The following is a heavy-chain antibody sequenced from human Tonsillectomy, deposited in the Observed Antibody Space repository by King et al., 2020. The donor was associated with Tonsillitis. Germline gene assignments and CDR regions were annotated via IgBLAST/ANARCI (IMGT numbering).Heavy chain of an antibody. Sequence: VQLVESGAEVKKPGASVKVSCKASGYTFTSYYMYWVRQAPGQGLEWMGIINPSDGSTDYTQKFQGRLTMTRDTSTSTDYMELSNLKSEDTAVFYCARDLLPGDRPSGFDPWGQGTLVTVSS. CDR1: GYTFTSYY. J-gene: IGHJ5*02. D-gene: IGHD6-6*01. V-gene: IGHV1-46*03. CDR3: ARDLLPGDRPSGFDP. CDR2: INPSDGST.